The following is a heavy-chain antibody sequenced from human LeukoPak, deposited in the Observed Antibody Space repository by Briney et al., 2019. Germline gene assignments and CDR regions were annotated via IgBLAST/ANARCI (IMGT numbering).Heavy chain of an antibody. D-gene: IGHD4-17*01. J-gene: IGHJ4*02. CDR1: GFTFSNYY. CDR3: ARDYGDSH. CDR2: IKPGGSDK. V-gene: IGHV3-7*03. Sequence: GGSLRLSCAASGFTFSNYYMAWVRQAPGKGLEWVANIKPGGSDKYYVDFVKGRFTISRDNAKNSVYLQMNSLRAEDTAVYYCARDYGDSHWGQGTLVTVSS.